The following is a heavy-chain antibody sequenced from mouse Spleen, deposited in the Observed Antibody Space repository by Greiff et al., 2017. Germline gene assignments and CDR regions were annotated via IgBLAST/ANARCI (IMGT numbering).Heavy chain of an antibody. CDR1: GYSFTDYN. Sequence: VQLQQSGPELVKPGASVKISCKASGYSFTDYNMNWVKQNNGKNLEWIGIINPNYGTTSYNQKFKDKATLTVDQSSSTAYMQLNSLTSADSAVYYCARGYYGSHWFFDVWGAGTTVTVSS. D-gene: IGHD1-1*01. J-gene: IGHJ1*01. CDR2: INPNYGTT. CDR3: ARGYYGSHWFFDV. V-gene: IGHV1-39*01.